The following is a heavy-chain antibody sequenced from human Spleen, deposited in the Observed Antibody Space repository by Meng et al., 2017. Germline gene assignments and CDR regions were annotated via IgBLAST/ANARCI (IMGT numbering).Heavy chain of an antibody. CDR1: GFTFTDYY. CDR2: ISSSDSDI. V-gene: IGHV3-11*04. J-gene: IGHJ6*02. Sequence: LSLTCAASGFTFTDYYMSWIRQAPGKGLEWVSYISSSDSDIYYADSVKGRFTISRDNAKNSLYLQMNSLRAEDTAVYYCARDRDYYGSGSLIYYYYGMDVWGQGTTVTVSS. D-gene: IGHD3-10*01. CDR3: ARDRDYYGSGSLIYYYYGMDV.